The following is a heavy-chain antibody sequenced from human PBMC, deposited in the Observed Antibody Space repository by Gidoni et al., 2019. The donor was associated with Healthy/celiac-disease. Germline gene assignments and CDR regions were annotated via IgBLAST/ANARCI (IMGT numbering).Heavy chain of an antibody. J-gene: IGHJ4*02. CDR3: ASGAYRSRIAARVGHFDY. D-gene: IGHD6-6*01. Sequence: QVQLVQSGAAVKKPGSAVKVSCKASGGTFSSYAISWVRQAPGQGLEWMGGIIPFFGTANYAQKFQGRVTITADESTSTAYMDLSSLRSEDTAVYYCASGAYRSRIAARVGHFDYWGQGTLVTVSS. CDR2: IIPFFGTA. V-gene: IGHV1-69*01. CDR1: GGTFSSYA.